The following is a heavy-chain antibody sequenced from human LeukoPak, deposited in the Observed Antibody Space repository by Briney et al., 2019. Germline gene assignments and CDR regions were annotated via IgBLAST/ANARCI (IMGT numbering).Heavy chain of an antibody. CDR3: AREMDSSEAFDI. J-gene: IGHJ3*02. D-gene: IGHD3-22*01. CDR1: GYTFTDYY. V-gene: IGHV1-2*02. CDR2: INPSRGGT. Sequence: ASVKVSCKASGYTFTDYYMHWLRQAPGQGLEWMGWINPSRGGTNYAQKLQARVTMTRDTPIATTYMELNRLTSDDTAVYFCAREMDSSEAFDIWGQGTLVTVSS.